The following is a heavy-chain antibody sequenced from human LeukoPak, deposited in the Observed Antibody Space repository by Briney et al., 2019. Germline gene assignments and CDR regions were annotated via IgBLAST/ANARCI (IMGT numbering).Heavy chain of an antibody. CDR2: ISGSGGST. J-gene: IGHJ3*02. D-gene: IGHD3-22*01. V-gene: IGHV3-23*01. CDR3: AKDPVVPGSGAFDI. Sequence: PGGSLRLSCAASGFTFSNYWMSWVRQAPGKGLEWVSAISGSGGSTYYADSVKGRFTISRDNSKNTLYLQMNSLRAEDTAVYYCAKDPVVPGSGAFDIWGQGTMVTVSS. CDR1: GFTFSNYW.